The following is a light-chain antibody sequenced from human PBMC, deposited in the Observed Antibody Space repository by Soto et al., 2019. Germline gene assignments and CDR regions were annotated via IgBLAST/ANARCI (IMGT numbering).Light chain of an antibody. V-gene: IGKV3-15*01. CDR1: QSVSGD. Sequence: EVVMTQSPATLSVSPGEGATLSCRASQSVSGDLAWYHHKPGQAPRLLIYDASTRALDTPARFAGSGSGTEFTLTISSLQSEDFAVYFCQQYNYWPITFGQGTRLEIK. J-gene: IGKJ5*01. CDR3: QQYNYWPIT. CDR2: DAS.